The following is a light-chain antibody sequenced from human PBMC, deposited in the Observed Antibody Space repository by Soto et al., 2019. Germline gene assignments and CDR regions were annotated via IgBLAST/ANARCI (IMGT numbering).Light chain of an antibody. J-gene: IGLJ1*01. CDR3: SSYTSSSPWV. CDR2: EVS. V-gene: IGLV2-14*01. Sequence: QSVLTQPPSVSGAPGQRVTISCTGSSSNIGAGYDVHWYQQHPGKAPKLMIYEVSNRPSGVSNRFSGSKSGNTASLTISGLQAEDEADYYCSSYTSSSPWVFGTGTKLTVL. CDR1: SSNIGAGYD.